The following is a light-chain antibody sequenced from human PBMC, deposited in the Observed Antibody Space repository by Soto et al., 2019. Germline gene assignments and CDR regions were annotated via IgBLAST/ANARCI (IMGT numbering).Light chain of an antibody. Sequence: EIVLTQSPGTLSLSPVEVSTLSWRASQSVSSKLAWYQQKPGQAPRLLIYGASTRATGIPARFSGSGSGTEFTLIISSLQSEDSAVYYCQQYNSWLWTFGQGTKVDIK. V-gene: IGKV3-15*01. J-gene: IGKJ1*01. CDR2: GAS. CDR3: QQYNSWLWT. CDR1: QSVSSK.